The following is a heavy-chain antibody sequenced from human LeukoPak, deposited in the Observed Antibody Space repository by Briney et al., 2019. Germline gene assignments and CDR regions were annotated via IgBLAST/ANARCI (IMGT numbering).Heavy chain of an antibody. CDR2: ITNDGSST. D-gene: IGHD6-19*01. Sequence: PGGSLRLSCAASGLTFSSHWMHWVRQAPGKGLVWVSRITNDGSSTTYADSVKGRFTISRDNSKNTLYLQMNSLRAEDTAVYYCAKDSGGWSSGGFDYWGQGTLVTVSS. CDR3: AKDSGGWSSGGFDY. J-gene: IGHJ4*02. V-gene: IGHV3-74*01. CDR1: GLTFSSHW.